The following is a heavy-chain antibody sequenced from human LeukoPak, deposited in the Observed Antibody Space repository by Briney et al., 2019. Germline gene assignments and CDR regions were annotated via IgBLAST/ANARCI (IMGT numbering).Heavy chain of an antibody. CDR1: GFTFSSYG. J-gene: IGHJ4*02. CDR2: IWYDGSNK. CDR3: ARGTSAIWFGESLDY. Sequence: GGSLRLSCAASGFTFSSYGMHWVRQAPGKGLEWVAVIWYDGSNKYYADSVKGRFTISRDNSKNTLYLQMNSLRAEDAAVYYCARGTSAIWFGESLDYWGQGTLVTVSS. V-gene: IGHV3-33*01. D-gene: IGHD3-10*01.